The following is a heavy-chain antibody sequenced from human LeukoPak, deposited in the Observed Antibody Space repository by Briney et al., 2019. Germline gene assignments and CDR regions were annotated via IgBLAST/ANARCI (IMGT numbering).Heavy chain of an antibody. Sequence: GGSQRLSCAASGFTFSTYAMNWVRQAPGKGLEWVSGISGSGAFTYYADSVKGRFTISRDNSKNTLFLQINSLRAEDTAVYYCARGYCSGGSCYPRGAFDMWGQGTMVTVSS. CDR2: ISGSGAFT. V-gene: IGHV3-23*01. J-gene: IGHJ3*02. CDR1: GFTFSTYA. D-gene: IGHD2-15*01. CDR3: ARGYCSGGSCYPRGAFDM.